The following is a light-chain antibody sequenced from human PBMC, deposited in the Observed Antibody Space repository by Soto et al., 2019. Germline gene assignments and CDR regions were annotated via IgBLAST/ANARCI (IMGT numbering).Light chain of an antibody. CDR3: QQRSNRPLT. J-gene: IGKJ4*01. CDR1: QSVSSY. Sequence: EIVMTLSPASLSMSPGERATLSCRASQSVSSYLAWYQQKPGQAPRLLIYGASSRANGIPARFSGSGSGTEFTLTISSLQSEDFAVYYCQQRSNRPLTFGGGTKVEIK. CDR2: GAS. V-gene: IGKV3-15*01.